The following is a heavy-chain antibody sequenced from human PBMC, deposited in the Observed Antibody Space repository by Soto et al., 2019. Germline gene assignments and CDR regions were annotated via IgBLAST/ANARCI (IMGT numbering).Heavy chain of an antibody. CDR3: ASRFSSSWSALDY. Sequence: GGSLRLSCAASGFTVSGNVMSWVRQAPGKGLEWVSIIYTGDTTYYADSVKGRFTISRDNSKNTLYLQMNSLRAEDSAVYYCASRFSSSWSALDYWGRGTLVTVSS. J-gene: IGHJ4*02. D-gene: IGHD6-13*01. CDR2: IYTGDTT. CDR1: GFTVSGNV. V-gene: IGHV3-53*01.